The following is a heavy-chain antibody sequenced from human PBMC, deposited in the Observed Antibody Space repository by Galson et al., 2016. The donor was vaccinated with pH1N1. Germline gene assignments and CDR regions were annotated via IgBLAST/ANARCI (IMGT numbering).Heavy chain of an antibody. V-gene: IGHV3-7*03. D-gene: IGHD1-26*01. CDR3: ERDGTSSGSFYVFDS. J-gene: IGHJ4*02. Sequence: SLRLSCAASGFTFSGYWMTWVRQAPGKGLEWVANIKHDGSEKYYVDSVKGRFTVARDNVKKSVYLQMNSLRAEDTAFYYCERDGTSSGSFYVFDSWGQGTLVTVSS. CDR1: GFTFSGYW. CDR2: IKHDGSEK.